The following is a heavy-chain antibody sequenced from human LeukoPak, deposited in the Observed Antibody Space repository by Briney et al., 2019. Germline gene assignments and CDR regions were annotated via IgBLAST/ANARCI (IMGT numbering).Heavy chain of an antibody. CDR2: ISGSGGST. Sequence: GGSLRLSCAASGFTFSSYAMSWVRQAPGKGLEWVSAISGSGGSTYYADSVKGRFTISRDNSKNTLYLQMNSLRAEDTAVYYCARVYGDYLYYFDYWGQGTLVTVSS. V-gene: IGHV3-23*01. D-gene: IGHD4-17*01. CDR3: ARVYGDYLYYFDY. J-gene: IGHJ4*02. CDR1: GFTFSSYA.